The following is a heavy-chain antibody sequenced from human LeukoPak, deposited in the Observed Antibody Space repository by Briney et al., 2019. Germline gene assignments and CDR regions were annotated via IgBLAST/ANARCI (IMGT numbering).Heavy chain of an antibody. D-gene: IGHD1-26*01. V-gene: IGHV3-23*01. Sequence: GGSLRLSCAASGFAFNNYAINWVRQAPGKGLEWVSLISSSGFNAYYVDSVKGRFTISRDKSANTVSLQMNSLRGEDTAVYYCAKDVRVGGGGMDVWGQGTPVTVSS. CDR3: AKDVRVGGGGMDV. J-gene: IGHJ6*02. CDR2: ISSSGFNA. CDR1: GFAFNNYA.